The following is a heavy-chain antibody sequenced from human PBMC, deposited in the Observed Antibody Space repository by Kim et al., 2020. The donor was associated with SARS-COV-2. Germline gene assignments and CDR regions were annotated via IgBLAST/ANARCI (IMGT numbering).Heavy chain of an antibody. J-gene: IGHJ4*02. CDR2: ISDDGSNK. D-gene: IGHD3-3*01. Sequence: GGSLRLSCAASGFTFSSYGMHWVRQAPGKGLEWVAVISDDGSNKYYADSVKGRFTISRDNSKNTLYLQMNSLRAEDTAVYYCAKDDRRITIFGVVNSGRLCIDYWGQGTLVTVSS. CDR1: GFTFSSYG. CDR3: AKDDRRITIFGVVNSGRLCIDY. V-gene: IGHV3-30*18.